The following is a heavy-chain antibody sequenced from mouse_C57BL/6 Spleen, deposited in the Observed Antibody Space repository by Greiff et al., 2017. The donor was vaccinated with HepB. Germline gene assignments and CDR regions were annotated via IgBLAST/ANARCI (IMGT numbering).Heavy chain of an antibody. CDR1: GYTFTSYT. J-gene: IGHJ1*03. CDR2: INPSSGYT. V-gene: IGHV1-4*01. CDR3: ARTYYDYGGYFDV. Sequence: VMLVESGAELARPGASVKMSCKASGYTFTSYTMHWVKQRPGQGLEWIGYINPSSGYTKYNQKFKDKATLTADKSSSTAYMQLSSLTSEDSAVYYCARTYYDYGGYFDVWGTGTTVTVSS. D-gene: IGHD2-4*01.